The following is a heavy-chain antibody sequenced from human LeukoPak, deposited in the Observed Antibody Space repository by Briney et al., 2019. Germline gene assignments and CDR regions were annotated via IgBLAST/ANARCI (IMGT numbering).Heavy chain of an antibody. J-gene: IGHJ5*02. CDR2: IYYSGST. D-gene: IGHD3-3*01. Sequence: SQTLPLTCTVSGGSISSGDYYWSWIRQPPGKGLEWIGYIYYSGSTYYNPSLKSRVTISVDTSKNQFSLKLSSVTAADTAVYYCARTLRFLEWLLHSNWFDPWGQGTLVTVSS. CDR1: GGSISSGDYY. CDR3: ARTLRFLEWLLHSNWFDP. V-gene: IGHV4-30-4*08.